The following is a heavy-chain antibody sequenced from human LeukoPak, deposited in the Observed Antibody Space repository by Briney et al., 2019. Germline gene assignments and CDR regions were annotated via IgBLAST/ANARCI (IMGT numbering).Heavy chain of an antibody. D-gene: IGHD3-9*01. J-gene: IGHJ3*02. V-gene: IGHV4-4*07. CDR2: FSTSGGT. CDR3: ARAMGRYSYAFDI. Sequence: PSATLSLSCTVSYTFISSSHGSLIRQPAGKGLGRIGRFSTSGGTDYNPSLESQVTISVDTSKNQFSLKLSSLTAADTAVYYCARAMGRYSYAFDIWGQGTMVTVSS. CDR1: YTFISSSH.